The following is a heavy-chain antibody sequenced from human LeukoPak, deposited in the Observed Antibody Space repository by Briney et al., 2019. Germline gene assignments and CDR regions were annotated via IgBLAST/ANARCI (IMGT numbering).Heavy chain of an antibody. D-gene: IGHD1-1*01. CDR1: GFTFDDYA. J-gene: IGHJ4*02. V-gene: IGHV3-9*01. CDR2: ISWNSGSI. CDR3: AKWNAGFDY. Sequence: GGSLRLSCAASGFTFDDYAMNWVRQAPGKGLEWVSGISWNSGSIGYADSVKGRFTISRDNAKNSLYLQMNSLRAEDTALYYCAKWNAGFDYWGQGTLVTVSS.